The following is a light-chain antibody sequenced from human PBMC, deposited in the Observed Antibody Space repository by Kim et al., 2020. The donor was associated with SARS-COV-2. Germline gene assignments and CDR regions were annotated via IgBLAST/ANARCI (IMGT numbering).Light chain of an antibody. CDR3: QQFYNYHLS. CDR1: QGIRSA. J-gene: IGKJ4*01. CDR2: DAS. Sequence: ASVGDTVTITCRASQGIRSALAWYQQKPGEAPKLLIYDASSLERGVPLRVSGSGSGTDFTLTISSLQPEDFATYYCQQFYNYHLSFGGGTKVDIK. V-gene: IGKV1D-13*01.